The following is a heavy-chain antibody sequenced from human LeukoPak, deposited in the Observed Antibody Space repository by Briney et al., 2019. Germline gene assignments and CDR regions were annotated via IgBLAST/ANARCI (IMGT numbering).Heavy chain of an antibody. D-gene: IGHD6-19*01. CDR3: ARDKWLKNYFDY. J-gene: IGHJ4*02. V-gene: IGHV1-3*01. CDR1: GYTFSSYG. CDR2: TNAGNGNT. Sequence: GASVKVSCKASGYTFSSYGISWVRQAPGQRLEWMGWTNAGNGNTKYSQKFQGRVTITRDTSASTAYMELSSLRSEDTAVYYCARDKWLKNYFDYWGQGTLVTVSS.